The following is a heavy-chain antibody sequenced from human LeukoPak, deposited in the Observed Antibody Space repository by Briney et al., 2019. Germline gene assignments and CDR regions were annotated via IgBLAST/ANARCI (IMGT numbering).Heavy chain of an antibody. J-gene: IGHJ5*02. D-gene: IGHD2-15*01. V-gene: IGHV4-34*01. Sequence: PSETLSLTCAVYGGSFSGYYWSWIRQPPGKGLEWIGEINHSGSTNYNPSLKSRVTISVDTSKNQFSLKLSSVTAADTAVYYCARGTAVVVAATRPHWFDPWGQGTQVTVSS. CDR1: GGSFSGYY. CDR3: ARGTAVVVAATRPHWFDP. CDR2: INHSGST.